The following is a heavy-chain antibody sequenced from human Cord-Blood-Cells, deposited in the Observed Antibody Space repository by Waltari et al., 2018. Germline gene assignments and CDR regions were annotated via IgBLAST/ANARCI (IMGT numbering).Heavy chain of an antibody. CDR1: GGSISSSSYY. CDR2: IYYRGST. CDR3: ASYDSSGLYFDY. Sequence: QLQLQESGPGLVKPSETLSLTCTVSGGSISSSSYYWGWIRQPPGKGLEWIGSIYYRGSTYDNPSLKSRVTIAVDTSKNQCSLKLSSVTAADTAVYYCASYDSSGLYFDYWGQGTLVTVSS. V-gene: IGHV4-39*07. J-gene: IGHJ4*02. D-gene: IGHD3-22*01.